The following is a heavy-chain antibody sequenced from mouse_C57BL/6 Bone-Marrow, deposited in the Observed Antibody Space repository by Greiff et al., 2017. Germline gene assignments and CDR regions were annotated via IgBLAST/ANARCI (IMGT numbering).Heavy chain of an antibody. CDR2: IYPRDGST. V-gene: IGHV1-78*01. CDR1: GYTFTDHT. J-gene: IGHJ4*01. CDR3: AHLPAVDY. Sequence: VQGVESDAELVKPGASVKISCKVSGYTFTDHTIHWMKQRPEQGLEWIGYIYPRDGSTKYNAKFKGKATLTADKSSSTAYMQLNSLTSEASAVYICAHLPAVDYWGQGNSVTVAS.